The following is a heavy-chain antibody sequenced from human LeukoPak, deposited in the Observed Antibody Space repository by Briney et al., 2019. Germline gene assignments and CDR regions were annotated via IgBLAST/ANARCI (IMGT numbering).Heavy chain of an antibody. Sequence: SVKDSCKASGGTFSSYAISWVRQAPGQGLEWMGRIIPILGIANYAQKFQGRVTITADKSTSTAYMELSSLRSEDTAVYYCARDRGSGYSYGTDYWGQGTLVTVSS. CDR1: GGTFSSYA. J-gene: IGHJ4*02. CDR3: ARDRGSGYSYGTDY. CDR2: IIPILGIA. D-gene: IGHD5-18*01. V-gene: IGHV1-69*04.